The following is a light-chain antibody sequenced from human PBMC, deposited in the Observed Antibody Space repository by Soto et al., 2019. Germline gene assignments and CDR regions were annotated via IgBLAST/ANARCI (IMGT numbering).Light chain of an antibody. V-gene: IGKV3-11*01. CDR2: DAS. CDR3: QQRSNWPLT. Sequence: EIVLTQSPATLSSSPGEGATLSCRASQSVSGYLAWYQQKPGQAPRLLIYDASNRATGIPGRFSGRGSGTDFTLTISSLEPEDVAVYYCQQRSNWPLTFGGGTKVEIK. J-gene: IGKJ4*01. CDR1: QSVSGY.